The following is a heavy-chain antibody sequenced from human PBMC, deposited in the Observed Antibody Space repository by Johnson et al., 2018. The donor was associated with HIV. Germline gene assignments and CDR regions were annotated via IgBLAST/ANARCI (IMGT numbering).Heavy chain of an antibody. D-gene: IGHD3-16*01. V-gene: IGHV3-30-3*01. CDR1: GFTFSSYA. Sequence: QVQLVESGGGLVQPGRSLRLFCAASGFTFSSYAMHWVRQAPGKGLEWVAVISYNGSNKYYADSVKGRFTISRDNSKNTLYLQMNSLRAEDTAVYYCARDNLRQLDAFDIWGQGTMVTVSS. CDR3: ARDNLRQLDAFDI. CDR2: ISYNGSNK. J-gene: IGHJ3*02.